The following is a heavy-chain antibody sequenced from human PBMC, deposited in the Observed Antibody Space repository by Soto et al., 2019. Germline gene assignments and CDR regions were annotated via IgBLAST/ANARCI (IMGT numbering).Heavy chain of an antibody. Sequence: GGSLRLSCAASGFTFDDYAMHWVRQAPGKGLEWVSGISWNSGSIGYADSVKGRFTISRDNAKNSLYLQMNSLRAEDTALYYCAKDILKRVSSTSCYVCWGQGTLVTVSS. J-gene: IGHJ4*02. D-gene: IGHD2-2*01. CDR3: AKDILKRVSSTSCYVC. CDR2: ISWNSGSI. V-gene: IGHV3-9*01. CDR1: GFTFDDYA.